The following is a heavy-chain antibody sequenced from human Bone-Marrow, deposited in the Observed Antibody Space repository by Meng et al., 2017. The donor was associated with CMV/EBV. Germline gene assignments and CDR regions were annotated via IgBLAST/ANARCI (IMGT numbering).Heavy chain of an antibody. CDR3: ARDGGGSGTKYYYYYGMDV. CDR1: GYTFTGYY. Sequence: ASVKVSCKASGYTFTGYYMHWVRQAPGQGLEWMGWINPNSGGTNYAQKFQGRVTMTRDTSISTAYMELSRLRSDDTAVYYCARDGGGSGTKYYYYYGMDVWGQWNTVNVSS. V-gene: IGHV1-2*02. J-gene: IGHJ6*02. CDR2: INPNSGGT. D-gene: IGHD3-10*01.